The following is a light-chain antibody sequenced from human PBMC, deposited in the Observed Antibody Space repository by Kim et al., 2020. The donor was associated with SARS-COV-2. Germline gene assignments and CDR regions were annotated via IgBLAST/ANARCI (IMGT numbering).Light chain of an antibody. CDR2: AAS. CDR1: QGISSY. Sequence: AIRITQSPSSLSASTGDRVTITCRASQGISSYLAWYQQKPGKAPKLLIYAASTLQSGVPSRFSGSGSGTDFTLTISCLQSEDFATYYCQQYYSYVTWTFGQGTKVDIK. V-gene: IGKV1-8*01. CDR3: QQYYSYVTWT. J-gene: IGKJ1*01.